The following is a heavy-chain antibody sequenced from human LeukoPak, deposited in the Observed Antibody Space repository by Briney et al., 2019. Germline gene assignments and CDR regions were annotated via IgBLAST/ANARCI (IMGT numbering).Heavy chain of an antibody. Sequence: ASVKVSCKASGYTFTIYDINWVRQATGQGLEWMGWMNPNSGNTGYAQKFQGRVTMTRNTSISTAYMELSSLRSEDTAVYYCARGNLDSTDYGMDVWGQGTTVTVSS. D-gene: IGHD3-22*01. V-gene: IGHV1-8*01. CDR1: GYTFTIYD. CDR3: ARGNLDSTDYGMDV. CDR2: MNPNSGNT. J-gene: IGHJ6*02.